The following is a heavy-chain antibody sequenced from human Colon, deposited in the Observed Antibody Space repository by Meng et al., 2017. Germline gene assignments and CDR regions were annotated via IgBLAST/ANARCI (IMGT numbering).Heavy chain of an antibody. CDR3: CGGIAGTGRPLYFDY. J-gene: IGHJ4*02. Sequence: VLLQKPAPGLVNPPRILSSTCNVTGGPLTSGTFWGCVRQTPGKGLEWIGEIYDYGRTNYNPSLMSRVTISIDKSKSQFSLDLSSVIAADTAVYYCCGGIAGTGRPLYFDYWGQGTLVTVSS. D-gene: IGHD1-14*01. CDR1: GGPLTSGTF. V-gene: IGHV4-4*03. CDR2: IYDYGRT.